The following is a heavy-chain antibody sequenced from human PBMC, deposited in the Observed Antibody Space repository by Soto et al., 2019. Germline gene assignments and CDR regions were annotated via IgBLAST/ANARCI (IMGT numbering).Heavy chain of an antibody. CDR3: ARRGTRDYGDYVWDWFDP. Sequence: PSETLSLTCTVSGGSINNYYWSWIRQPPGKGLEWIGYIYYSGSTYYNPSLKSRVTISVDTSKNQFSLKLSSVTAADTTVYYCARRGTRDYGDYVWDWFDPWGQGTLVTVSS. CDR1: GGSINNYY. D-gene: IGHD4-17*01. CDR2: IYYSGST. J-gene: IGHJ5*02. V-gene: IGHV4-59*12.